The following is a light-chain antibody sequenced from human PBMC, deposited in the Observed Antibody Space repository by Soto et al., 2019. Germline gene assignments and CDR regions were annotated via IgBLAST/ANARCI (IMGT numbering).Light chain of an antibody. Sequence: EIVLTQSPGTLSLSPGERATLSCRASQSVSSSYLAWYQQKPCQAPRLLIYGASSRATGIPDRFSGSGSGTEFTLTISSLQSEDFAVYYCQQYKNWPTWTFGQGTKVDIK. J-gene: IGKJ1*01. V-gene: IGKV3-20*01. CDR1: QSVSSSY. CDR3: QQYKNWPTWT. CDR2: GAS.